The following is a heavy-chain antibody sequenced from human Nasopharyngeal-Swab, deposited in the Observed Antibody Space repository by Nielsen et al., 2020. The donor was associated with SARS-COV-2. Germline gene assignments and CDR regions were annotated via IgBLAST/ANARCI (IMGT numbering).Heavy chain of an antibody. CDR3: AREGSSGWYPVRVSFDI. J-gene: IGHJ3*02. CDR1: EFTFSSYS. Sequence: GASLKISCAASEFTFSSYSMNWVSQAPGKGLEWVSYISSSSSTIYYADSVKGRFTISRDNAKNSLYLQMNSLRAEDTAVYYCAREGSSGWYPVRVSFDIWGQGTMVTVSS. D-gene: IGHD6-19*01. CDR2: ISSSSSTI. V-gene: IGHV3-48*04.